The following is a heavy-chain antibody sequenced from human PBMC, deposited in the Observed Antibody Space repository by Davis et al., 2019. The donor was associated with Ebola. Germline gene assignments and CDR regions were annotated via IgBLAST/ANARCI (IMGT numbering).Heavy chain of an antibody. CDR2: IYPGDSDT. CDR1: GYTFTRYW. Sequence: PGGSLRLSCKASGYTFTRYWIVWVRQMPGKGLEWMRIIYPGDSDTRYSPSFLGQVIFSADKSISTAYLQWSSLKASDTATYYCARAPYYYDVSGFYVDFWGQGTLVTVSS. CDR3: ARAPYYYDVSGFYVDF. D-gene: IGHD3-22*01. V-gene: IGHV5-51*01. J-gene: IGHJ4*02.